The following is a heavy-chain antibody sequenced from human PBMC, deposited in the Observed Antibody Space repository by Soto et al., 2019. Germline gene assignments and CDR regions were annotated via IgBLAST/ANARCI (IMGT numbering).Heavy chain of an antibody. CDR2: ISAHNGDT. CDR3: ATEPIYYNDGSGYYTLGH. Sequence: AAVKVSCKASGYSFATYGFSWVRQAPGQGLECVGWISAHNGDTHYSQKFQGRVTLTTDTSTNTGYMEPRSLTSDDTAVYFCATEPIYYNDGSGYYTLGHWGQGTLVTVFS. J-gene: IGHJ4*02. V-gene: IGHV1-18*04. D-gene: IGHD3-22*01. CDR1: GYSFATYG.